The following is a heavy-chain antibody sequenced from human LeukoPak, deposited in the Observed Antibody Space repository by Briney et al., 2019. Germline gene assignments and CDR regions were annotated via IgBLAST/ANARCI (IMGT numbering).Heavy chain of an antibody. Sequence: ASVKVSCKASGGTFSSYAISWVRQAPGQGLEWMGRIIPILGIANYAQKFQGRVTITADKSTSTAYMELSSLRSEDTAVYYCARVGLYSSFDYWGQGTLVTVSS. V-gene: IGHV1-69*04. D-gene: IGHD6-13*01. CDR1: GGTFSSYA. J-gene: IGHJ4*02. CDR3: ARVGLYSSFDY. CDR2: IIPILGIA.